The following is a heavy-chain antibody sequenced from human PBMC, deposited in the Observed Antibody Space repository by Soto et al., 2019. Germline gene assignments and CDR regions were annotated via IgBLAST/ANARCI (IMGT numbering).Heavy chain of an antibody. V-gene: IGHV3-74*01. CDR2: MNSAGSSI. J-gene: IGHJ6*01. Sequence: EVQLVESGGGLVQPGGSLRLSCVASGFNFSNYWMHWVRQVPEKGLVWVSRMNSAGSSINYADSVKGRFTISRDNAKDTLYLQMNSLRVEDTAVYFCARGGTTRGNYYYGMDVW. D-gene: IGHD1-26*01. CDR3: ARGGTTRGNYYYGMDV. CDR1: GFNFSNYW.